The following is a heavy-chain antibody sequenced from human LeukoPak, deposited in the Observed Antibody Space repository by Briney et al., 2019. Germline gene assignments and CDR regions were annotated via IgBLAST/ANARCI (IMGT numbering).Heavy chain of an antibody. CDR1: GGSVSSENSY. CDR3: ARGYYYRG. Sequence: SETLSLTCTVSGGSVSSENSYWNWIRQPAGKGLEWIGRIYADGSSTYTPSLKSRVTISVDTSKNQFSLRLTSMTAADTAVYYCARGYYYRGWGQGTLVTVSS. J-gene: IGHJ4*02. D-gene: IGHD3-10*01. V-gene: IGHV4-61*02. CDR2: IYADGSS.